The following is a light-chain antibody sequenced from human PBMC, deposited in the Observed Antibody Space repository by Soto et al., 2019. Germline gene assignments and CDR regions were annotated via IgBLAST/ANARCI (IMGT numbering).Light chain of an antibody. CDR2: GAS. V-gene: IGKV3-15*01. CDR1: QRVSSN. CDR3: QQYNNWPPRAT. J-gene: IGKJ5*01. Sequence: EKVMTQSPATLSVSPGERATLSCRASQRVSSNLAWYQQKPGQAPRLLIYGASTRATGIPARFSGSGSGTEFTLTISSLQSEDFAVYYCQQYNNWPPRATFGQGTRLEIK.